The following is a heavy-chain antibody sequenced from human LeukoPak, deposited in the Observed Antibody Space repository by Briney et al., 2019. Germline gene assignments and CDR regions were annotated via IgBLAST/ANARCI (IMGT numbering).Heavy chain of an antibody. Sequence: GGSLRLSCAASGFTFSSYSMNWVRQAPGKGLEWVSSISSSSSYIYYADSVKGRFTISRDYAKNSLYLQMNSLRAEDTAVYYCARDLRDTAMAPDYYYYGMDVWGQGTTVTVSS. CDR3: ARDLRDTAMAPDYYYYGMDV. J-gene: IGHJ6*02. CDR2: ISSSSSYI. V-gene: IGHV3-21*01. D-gene: IGHD5-18*01. CDR1: GFTFSSYS.